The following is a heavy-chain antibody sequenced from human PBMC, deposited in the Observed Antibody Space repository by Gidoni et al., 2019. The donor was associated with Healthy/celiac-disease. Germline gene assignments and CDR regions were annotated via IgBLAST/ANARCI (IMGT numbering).Heavy chain of an antibody. CDR1: GFTVISNY. CDR2: IYSGGST. D-gene: IGHD3-22*01. Sequence: EVQLVESGGGLIKPGGALRRSCAASGFTVISNYMRWGRQGPGKGLEWVSVIYSGGSTYYADSVTGRFTISRDNSKNTLYLQMNSLRAEDTAVYYCAPMYYYDSSGYYRYYYYMDVWGKGTTVTVSS. CDR3: APMYYYDSSGYYRYYYYMDV. J-gene: IGHJ6*03. V-gene: IGHV3-53*01.